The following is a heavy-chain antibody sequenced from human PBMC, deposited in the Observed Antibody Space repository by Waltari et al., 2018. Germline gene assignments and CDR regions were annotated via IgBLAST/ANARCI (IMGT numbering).Heavy chain of an antibody. CDR2: ISGSGGST. CDR3: AKGGVIVVVPARLDAFDI. CDR1: GFTFSSYA. V-gene: IGHV3-23*01. J-gene: IGHJ3*02. Sequence: EVQLLESGGGLVQPGGSLRLSCAASGFTFSSYAMSWVRQAPGTGLEWVSAISGSGGSTYYADSVKGRFTISRDNSKNTLYLQMNSLRAEDTAVYYCAKGGVIVVVPARLDAFDIWGQGTMVTVSS. D-gene: IGHD2-2*01.